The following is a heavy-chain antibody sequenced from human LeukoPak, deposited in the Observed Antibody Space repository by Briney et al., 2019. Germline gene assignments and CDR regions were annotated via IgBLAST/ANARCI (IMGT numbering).Heavy chain of an antibody. CDR2: INPNSGDT. J-gene: IGHJ4*02. Sequence: ASVKVSCKTSGYTFIGYWMHWVRQAPGQGLEWMGWINPNSGDTNYAQKFEGRVTMTRDMSSSTAYMELSSLRSDDTAVYYCARDFNLESGPVDYWGQGTLVTVSS. D-gene: IGHD3-3*01. CDR1: GYTFIGYW. CDR3: ARDFNLESGPVDY. V-gene: IGHV1-2*02.